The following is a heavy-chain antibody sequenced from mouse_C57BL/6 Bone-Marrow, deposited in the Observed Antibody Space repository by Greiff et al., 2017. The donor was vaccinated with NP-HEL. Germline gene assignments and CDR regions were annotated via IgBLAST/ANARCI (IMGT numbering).Heavy chain of an antibody. CDR3: ARGCDGYYVMIFDY. CDR2: IYPSDSET. CDR1: GYTFTSYW. D-gene: IGHD2-3*01. Sequence: QVQLQQPGAELVRPGSSVKLSCKASGYTFTSYWMDWVKQRPGQGLEWIGNIYPSDSETHYNQKFKDKATLTVDKSSRPAYMQLSSLTSEDSAVYYCARGCDGYYVMIFDYWGQGTTLTVSS. J-gene: IGHJ2*01. V-gene: IGHV1-61*01.